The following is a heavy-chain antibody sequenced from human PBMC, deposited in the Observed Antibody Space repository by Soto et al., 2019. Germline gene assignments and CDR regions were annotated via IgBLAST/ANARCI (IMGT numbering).Heavy chain of an antibody. CDR1: GYTFTSYD. CDR2: MNPNSGNT. D-gene: IGHD6-13*01. J-gene: IGHJ6*03. Sequence: ASVKVSCKASGYTFTSYDINWVRQATGQGLEWMGRMNPNSGNTGYAQKFQGRVTMTRNTSISTAYMELSSLRSEDTAVYYCARGLTGGAAGYYYYYMDVWGKGTTVTVSS. CDR3: ARGLTGGAAGYYYYYMDV. V-gene: IGHV1-8*01.